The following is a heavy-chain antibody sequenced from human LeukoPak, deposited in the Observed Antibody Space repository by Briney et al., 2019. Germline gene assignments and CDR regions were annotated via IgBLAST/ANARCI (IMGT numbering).Heavy chain of an antibody. CDR3: ARGDIVVVPAALDV. CDR1: GGSISSYY. CDR2: IYTSGST. J-gene: IGHJ6*04. Sequence: SETLSLTCTVSGGSISSYYWSWIRQPAGKGLEWIGRIYTSGSTNYNPSLKSRVTMSVDTSMNQFSLKLSSVTAADTAVYYCARGDIVVVPAALDVWGKGTTVTVSS. D-gene: IGHD2-2*01. V-gene: IGHV4-4*07.